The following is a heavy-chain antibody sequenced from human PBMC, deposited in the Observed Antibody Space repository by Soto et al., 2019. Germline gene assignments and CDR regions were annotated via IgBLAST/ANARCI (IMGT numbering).Heavy chain of an antibody. J-gene: IGHJ4*02. CDR3: AATLDWGSYDFGGYPS. CDR2: IVVASGKT. CDR1: GFTFSRSA. D-gene: IGHD3-22*01. V-gene: IGHV1-58*01. Sequence: AASVKVSCKGSGFTFSRSAVQWVRQARGQGLEWIGWIVVASGKTDYAQNLQERVTITRDMSTSTAYMELSSLSSEDTAVYYCAATLDWGSYDFGGYPSWGQGTLVTVSS.